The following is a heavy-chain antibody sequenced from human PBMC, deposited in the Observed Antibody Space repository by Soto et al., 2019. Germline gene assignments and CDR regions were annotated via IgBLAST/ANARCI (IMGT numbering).Heavy chain of an antibody. CDR3: VKEDDTSGYYPFDY. V-gene: IGHV3-30*18. J-gene: IGHJ4*02. CDR2: VSYDGNDK. Sequence: GGSLRLSCAASGFTFSNYGMHWVRQAPGKGLERVAFVSYDGNDKYFEDSVKGRFTISRDNHGNLVYLQMNNLKTEDTAVYFCVKEDDTSGYYPFDYWGQGT. D-gene: IGHD3-22*01. CDR1: GFTFSNYG.